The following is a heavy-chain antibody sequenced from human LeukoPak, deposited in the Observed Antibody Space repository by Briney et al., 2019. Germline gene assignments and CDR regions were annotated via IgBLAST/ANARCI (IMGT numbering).Heavy chain of an antibody. CDR1: GGSISSYY. CDR2: IYYSGST. CDR3: ARWWAGDYDSGGYLP. D-gene: IGHD3-22*01. Sequence: SETLSLTCTVSGGSISSYYWSWIRQPPGKGLEWIGYIYYSGSTNYNPSLKSRVTISVDTSKNQFSVKLSSVTAADTAVYYCARWWAGDYDSGGYLPWGQGTLVTVSS. J-gene: IGHJ5*02. V-gene: IGHV4-59*08.